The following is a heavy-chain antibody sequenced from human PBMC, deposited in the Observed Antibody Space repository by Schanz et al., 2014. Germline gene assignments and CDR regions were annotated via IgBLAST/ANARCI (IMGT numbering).Heavy chain of an antibody. Sequence: QLMQSGSEVRKPGASVKVSCKASGYIFGSHGMTWVRQAPGQGPELMGWINAHTGNTQYAQKFQGRVNMTRNTVTTTVNLELTKLRTDDTAVYYCARVHIATCRYSSPDAFDIWGQGTRVTVSS. CDR1: GYIFGSHG. CDR2: INAHTGNT. J-gene: IGHJ3*02. V-gene: IGHV1-18*01. CDR3: ARVHIATCRYSSPDAFDI. D-gene: IGHD6-19*01.